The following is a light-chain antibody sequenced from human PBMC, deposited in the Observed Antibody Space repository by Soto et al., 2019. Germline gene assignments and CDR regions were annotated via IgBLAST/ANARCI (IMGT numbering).Light chain of an antibody. CDR2: RNN. J-gene: IGLJ1*01. V-gene: IGLV1-47*01. Sequence: QSVLTQPPSASGTPGQRVNISCSGSSSNIGSNYVYWYRQFPGTAPKLLIQRNNQRPSGVPARFSGSKSGTSASLAISGLRSEDEADYYCGGWDDSLSGIYVFGTGTKVTVL. CDR3: GGWDDSLSGIYV. CDR1: SSNIGSNY.